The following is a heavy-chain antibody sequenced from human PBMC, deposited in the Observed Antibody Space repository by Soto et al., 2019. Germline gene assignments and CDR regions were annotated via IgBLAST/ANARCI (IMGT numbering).Heavy chain of an antibody. V-gene: IGHV3-30*03. CDR2: ISNDGSKK. D-gene: IGHD6-19*01. CDR1: GFAFTNYG. Sequence: LRLSCAASGFAFTNYGIHWVRQAPGKGLEWVAHISNDGSKKFYGDSVKGRFTISRDNSENTVYLQMTSLRPDDTAVFYCARDVAMPTGLGLGYWGQGTLVTVSS. CDR3: ARDVAMPTGLGLGY. J-gene: IGHJ4*02.